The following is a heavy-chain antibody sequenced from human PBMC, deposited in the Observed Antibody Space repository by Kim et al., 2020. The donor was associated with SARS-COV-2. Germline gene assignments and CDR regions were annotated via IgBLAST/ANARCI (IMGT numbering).Heavy chain of an antibody. Sequence: NYNPYLQSRVTISVDTSKNQFSLKLSSVTAADTAVYYCAGRLGHGGWFDPWGQGTLVTVSS. V-gene: IGHV4-59*08. D-gene: IGHD3-16*01. CDR3: AGRLGHGGWFDP. J-gene: IGHJ5*02.